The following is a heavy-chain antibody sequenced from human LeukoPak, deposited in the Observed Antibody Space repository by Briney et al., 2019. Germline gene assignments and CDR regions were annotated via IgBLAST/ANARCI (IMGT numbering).Heavy chain of an antibody. D-gene: IGHD6-13*01. V-gene: IGHV3-7*01. CDR1: GFPCSTYW. CDR3: ATDRGYSTFDY. J-gene: IGHJ4*02. CDR2: INPDGRTI. Sequence: GGSLRLSCAASGFPCSTYWMNWIRQAPGKGLEWVANINPDGRTINYGDPVKGRFTISRDNARNSLYLQMTSLRAEDTALYYCATDRGYSTFDYWGQGTLVTVSS.